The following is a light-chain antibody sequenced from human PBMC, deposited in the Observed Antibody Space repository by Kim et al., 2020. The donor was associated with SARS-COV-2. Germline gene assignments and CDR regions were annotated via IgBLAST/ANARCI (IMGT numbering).Light chain of an antibody. J-gene: IGKJ1*01. CDR2: KAY. CDR1: EGITYW. V-gene: IGKV1-5*03. CDR3: EQYSDYPWT. Sequence: ASLGERVTTTCRASEGITYWLDWYQQKPGRAPNILIYKAYTLETGVPSRFSGSGSGTEISLTISSLQPDEFATYYCEQYSDYPWTFGEGTKVDIK.